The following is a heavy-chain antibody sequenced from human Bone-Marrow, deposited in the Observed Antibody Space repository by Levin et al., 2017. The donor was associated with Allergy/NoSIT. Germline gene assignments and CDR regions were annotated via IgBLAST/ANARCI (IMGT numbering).Heavy chain of an antibody. V-gene: IGHV3-23*01. CDR3: AKDVDSEAGSHYFNY. J-gene: IGHJ4*02. D-gene: IGHD6-19*01. CDR2: ITATGHDS. Sequence: GGSLRLSCTVSGLTFSAYAMGWVRQAPGRGLEWIASITATGHDSLYADSVKGHISVSRDNFKNILFLQLNSLTAEDSAVYYCAKDVDSEAGSHYFNYWGRGTLVTVSS. CDR1: GLTFSAYA.